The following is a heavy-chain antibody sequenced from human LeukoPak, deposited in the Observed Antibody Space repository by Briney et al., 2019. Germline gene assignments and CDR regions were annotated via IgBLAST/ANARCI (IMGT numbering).Heavy chain of an antibody. CDR2: ISGSGGST. J-gene: IGHJ3*02. D-gene: IGHD4-17*01. CDR3: AKVLGNGYGDYLDAFDI. V-gene: IGHV3-23*01. CDR1: GFTFSSYA. Sequence: GGSLRLSCAASGFTFSSYAMSWVRQAPGKGLEWVSAISGSGGSTYYADSVKGRFTISRDNSKNTLYLQMNSLRAEDTAVYYCAKVLGNGYGDYLDAFDIWGQGTMVTVSS.